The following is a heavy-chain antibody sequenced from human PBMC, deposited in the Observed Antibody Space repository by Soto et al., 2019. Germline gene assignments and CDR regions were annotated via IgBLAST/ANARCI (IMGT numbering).Heavy chain of an antibody. CDR1: GFTFDDHT. V-gene: IGHV3-43*01. Sequence: EVQLVESGGVVVQPGGSLRLSCAASGFTFDDHTMHWVRRAPGKGLEWVSLMTFDGYVTYYADSVKGRFTISRANSINSLCLHMNSLRTEDTALYYCARDTVRGNFRQFDSWGQGTLVTVSS. CDR2: MTFDGYVT. D-gene: IGHD2-21*02. J-gene: IGHJ4*02. CDR3: ARDTVRGNFRQFDS.